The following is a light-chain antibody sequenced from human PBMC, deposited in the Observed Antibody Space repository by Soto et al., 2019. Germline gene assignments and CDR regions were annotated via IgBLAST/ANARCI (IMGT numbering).Light chain of an antibody. CDR3: QQINSYPFT. Sequence: EIQMTQSPSSLSASVGDRVTLTCRASQSISSYLNWYQQKPGKAPKLLIYDASSLQSGVPSRFSGSGSGTDFTLTISSLQPEDFATYYCQQINSYPFTFGHGTKVDIK. CDR1: QSISSY. V-gene: IGKV1-39*01. CDR2: DAS. J-gene: IGKJ3*01.